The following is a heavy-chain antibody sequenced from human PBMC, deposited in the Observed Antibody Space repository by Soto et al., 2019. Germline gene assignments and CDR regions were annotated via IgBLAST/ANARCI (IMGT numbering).Heavy chain of an antibody. J-gene: IGHJ5*01. CDR2: IYKSATT. D-gene: IGHD7-27*01. Sequence: SETLSITCSVSGDSISSVDYFWAWIRQPPGQALEYIGYIYKSATTYYNPSFESRVAISLDTSKSQFSLNVTSVTAADTAVYFCARGRYCLTGRCFPNWFDSWGQGTLVTVSS. V-gene: IGHV4-30-4*01. CDR3: ARGRYCLTGRCFPNWFDS. CDR1: GDSISSVDYF.